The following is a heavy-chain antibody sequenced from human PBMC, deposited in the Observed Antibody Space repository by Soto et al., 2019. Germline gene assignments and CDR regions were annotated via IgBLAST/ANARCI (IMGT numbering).Heavy chain of an antibody. J-gene: IGHJ4*02. Sequence: EVQLVESGGGLVQPARSLRLSCAASGFTFDDYAMHWVRQAPGKGLEWVSGISWNSGSMGYADSVKGRFTISRDNATNSLYMQLTSLRAEATAWDYCANDLGQVWGQGTLVTVSA. CDR1: GFTFDDYA. CDR2: ISWNSGSM. V-gene: IGHV3-9*01. CDR3: ANDLGQV.